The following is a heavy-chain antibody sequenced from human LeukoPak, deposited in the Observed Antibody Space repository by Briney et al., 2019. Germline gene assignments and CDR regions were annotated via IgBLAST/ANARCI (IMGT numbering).Heavy chain of an antibody. CDR3: AKDCPFVVVPAAASTG. Sequence: PGGSLRLSCAASGFTFSSYAMRWVRQAPGKGLEWVSAISGSGGSTYYADSVKGRFTISRDNSKNTLYLQMNSLRAEDTAVYYCAKDCPFVVVPAAASTGWGQGTLVTVSS. J-gene: IGHJ4*02. V-gene: IGHV3-23*01. CDR1: GFTFSSYA. D-gene: IGHD2-2*01. CDR2: ISGSGGST.